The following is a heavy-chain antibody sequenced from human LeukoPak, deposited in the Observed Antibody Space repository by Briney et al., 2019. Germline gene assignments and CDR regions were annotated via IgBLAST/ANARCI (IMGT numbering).Heavy chain of an antibody. V-gene: IGHV3-11*06. J-gene: IGHJ4*02. D-gene: IGHD5-12*01. CDR1: GFTFSDCY. CDR3: ARLGWATAPLDY. CDR2: ISSSSSYT. Sequence: GGSLRLSCAASGFTFSDCYMSWIRQAPGKGREWVSYISSSSSYTNYADSVKGRFTISRDNAKNSLYLQMNSLRAEDTAVYYCARLGWATAPLDYWGQGTLVTVSS.